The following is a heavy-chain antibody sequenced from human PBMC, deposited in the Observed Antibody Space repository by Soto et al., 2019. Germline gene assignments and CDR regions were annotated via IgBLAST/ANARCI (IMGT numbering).Heavy chain of an antibody. V-gene: IGHV3-53*01. CDR2: IYSGGST. CDR3: ARDLVVRGLYCMDV. Sequence: GGSLRLSCAASGFTVSSNYMSWVRQAPGKGLEWVSVIYSGGSTYYADSVKGRFTISRDNSKNTLYLQMNSLRAEDTAVYYCARDLVVRGLYCMDVWGQGTTVTVSS. J-gene: IGHJ6*02. D-gene: IGHD3-10*01. CDR1: GFTVSSNY.